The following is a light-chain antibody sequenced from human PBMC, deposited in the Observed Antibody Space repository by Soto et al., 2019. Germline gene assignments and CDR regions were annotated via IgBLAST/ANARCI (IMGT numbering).Light chain of an antibody. CDR3: QRQAT. CDR1: QSVSSSY. Sequence: EIVLTQSPGTLSLSPGERATLSCRASQSVSSSYLAWYQQKPGQAPRLLIYGASSRATGIPDRFSGSESGTDFTLTISRLEPEDFAVYYCQRQATFGPGTKVDIK. CDR2: GAS. V-gene: IGKV3-20*01. J-gene: IGKJ3*01.